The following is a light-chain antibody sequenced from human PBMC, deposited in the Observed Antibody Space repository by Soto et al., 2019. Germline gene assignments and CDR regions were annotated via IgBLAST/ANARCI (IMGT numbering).Light chain of an antibody. V-gene: IGKV3D-15*01. CDR3: QQHNQWPIT. Sequence: EIVLTQSPGTLSLSPGERATLSCRASQSVSYYLAWYQRKAGQAPRLLIYHVSTRATGIPARFSGSGSGTEFTLTINSLQSEDFAVYYCQQHNQWPITFGQGTRLEIK. CDR2: HVS. CDR1: QSVSYY. J-gene: IGKJ5*01.